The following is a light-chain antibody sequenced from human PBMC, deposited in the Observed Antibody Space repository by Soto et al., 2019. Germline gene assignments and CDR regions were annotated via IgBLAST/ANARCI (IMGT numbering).Light chain of an antibody. V-gene: IGKV3-15*01. Sequence: IVMTQSPATLSVSPGERATLSCRASQSVSSNLAWYQQKPGQAPRFLIYGASTRATGIPARFSGSGSGTEFTLTISSLQSEDFAVYYWQQYDNWPLTFGGGTKVDIK. CDR3: QQYDNWPLT. CDR2: GAS. J-gene: IGKJ4*01. CDR1: QSVSSN.